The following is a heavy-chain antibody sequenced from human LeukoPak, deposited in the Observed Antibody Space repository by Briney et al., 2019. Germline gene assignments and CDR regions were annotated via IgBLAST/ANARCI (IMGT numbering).Heavy chain of an antibody. J-gene: IGHJ6*02. CDR1: GYTFTSYG. V-gene: IGHV1-18*01. D-gene: IGHD2-8*01. CDR3: ARDPVLMVYAPHYYGMDV. CDR2: ISAYNGNT. Sequence: GASVKVSCKASGYTFTSYGISWVRQAPGQGLEWMGWISAYNGNTNYAQKLQGRVTMTTDTSTSTAYMELRSLRSDDTAVYYCARDPVLMVYAPHYYGMDVWGQGTTVTVSS.